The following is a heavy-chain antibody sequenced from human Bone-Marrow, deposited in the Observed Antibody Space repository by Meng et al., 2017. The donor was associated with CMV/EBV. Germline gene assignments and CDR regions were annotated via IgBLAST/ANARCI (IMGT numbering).Heavy chain of an antibody. Sequence: ASVKVSCKASGYTFTGYYMHWVRQAPGQGLEWMGWINPNSGGTNYAQKFQGRVTMTRDTSISTAYMELSRLRSDDTAVYYCAREKQDCSSTSCYLYYYYGMDVWGQGTTVTASS. V-gene: IGHV1-2*02. CDR1: GYTFTGYY. CDR2: INPNSGGT. D-gene: IGHD2-2*01. J-gene: IGHJ6*02. CDR3: AREKQDCSSTSCYLYYYYGMDV.